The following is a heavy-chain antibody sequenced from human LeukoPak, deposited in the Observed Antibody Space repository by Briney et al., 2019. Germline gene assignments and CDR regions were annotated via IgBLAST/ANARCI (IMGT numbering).Heavy chain of an antibody. D-gene: IGHD2-8*01. CDR2: INHSGST. V-gene: IGHV4-34*01. J-gene: IGHJ5*02. CDR1: GGSFSGYY. CDR3: ARGGMVYAIILRWFDP. Sequence: SETLPLTCAVYGGSFSGYYWSWIRQPPGKGLEWIGEINHSGSTNYNPSLKSRVTISVDTSKNQFSLKLSSVTAADTAVYYCARGGMVYAIILRWFDPWGQGTLVTVSS.